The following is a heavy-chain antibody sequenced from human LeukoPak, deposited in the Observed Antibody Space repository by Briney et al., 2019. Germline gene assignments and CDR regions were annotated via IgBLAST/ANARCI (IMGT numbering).Heavy chain of an antibody. CDR3: ARAIAVAEGY. Sequence: ETLSLTCTVSGGSITSSSYYWGWIRQPPGKGLEWVSYISGGSGYIYYADSVKGRFTISRDNAKNSLYLQMNSLRAEDTAVYYCARAIAVAEGYWGQGTLVTVSS. V-gene: IGHV3-21*01. CDR1: GGSITSSSYY. D-gene: IGHD6-19*01. CDR2: ISGGSGYI. J-gene: IGHJ4*02.